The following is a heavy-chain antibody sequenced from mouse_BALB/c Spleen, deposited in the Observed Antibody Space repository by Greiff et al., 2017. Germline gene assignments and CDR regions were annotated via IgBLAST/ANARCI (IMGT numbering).Heavy chain of an antibody. CDR3: ARSGYDGAWFAY. Sequence: EVQLVESGGGLVQPGGSRKLSCAASGFPFSSFGMHWVRQAPEKGLEWVAYISSGSSTIYYADTVKGRFTISRDNPKNTLFLQMTSLRSEDTAMYYCARSGYDGAWFAYWGQGTLVTVSA. J-gene: IGHJ3*01. V-gene: IGHV5-17*02. CDR1: GFPFSSFG. CDR2: ISSGSSTI. D-gene: IGHD2-2*01.